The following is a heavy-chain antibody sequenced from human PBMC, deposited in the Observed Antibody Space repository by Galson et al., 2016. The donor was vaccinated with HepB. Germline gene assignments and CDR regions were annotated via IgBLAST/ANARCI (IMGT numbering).Heavy chain of an antibody. V-gene: IGHV2-5*01. CDR2: IYWNDDK. Sequence: PALVKPTQTLTLTCTFSGFSLSSSGEGVGWIRKSPGKALEWLALIYWNDDKRYSPSMKSRLTITKDTSKNQVVLTLTNMDPVDTATYYCVHIVHSGSYYYFAYWVQGTLVTVSS. CDR1: GFSLSSSGEG. D-gene: IGHD1-26*01. J-gene: IGHJ4*02. CDR3: VHIVHSGSYYYFAY.